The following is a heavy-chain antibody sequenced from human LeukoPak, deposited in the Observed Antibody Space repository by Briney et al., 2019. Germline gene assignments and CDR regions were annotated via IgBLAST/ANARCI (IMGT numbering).Heavy chain of an antibody. CDR2: ISSSGSTI. CDR1: GFTFSSYE. CDR3: ARDPPRRYDL. V-gene: IGHV3-48*03. Sequence: SGGSLRLSCAASGFTFSSYEMNWVRQAPGKGLEWVSYISSSGSTIYYADSVKGRFTISRDNAKNSLYPQMNSLRAEDTAVYYCARDPPRRYDLWGQGTLVTVSS. J-gene: IGHJ5*02.